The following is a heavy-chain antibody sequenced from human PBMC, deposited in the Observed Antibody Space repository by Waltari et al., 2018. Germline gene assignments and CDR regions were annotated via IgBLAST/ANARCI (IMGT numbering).Heavy chain of an antibody. V-gene: IGHV4-39*01. Sequence: QLQLQESGPGLVKPSETLSLTCTVSGGSLSSSSYYWGWIRQPPGKGLEWIGSIYYSGVTYYNPSLKSRVTISVDTSKNQFSLKLSSVTAADTAVYYCASSYDVPYYYDSTLTRFDYWGQGTLVTVSS. CDR1: GGSLSSSSYY. CDR2: IYYSGVT. CDR3: ASSYDVPYYYDSTLTRFDY. D-gene: IGHD3-22*01. J-gene: IGHJ4*02.